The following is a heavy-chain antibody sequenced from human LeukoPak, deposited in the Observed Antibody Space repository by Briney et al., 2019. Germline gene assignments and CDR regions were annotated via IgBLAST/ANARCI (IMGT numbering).Heavy chain of an antibody. J-gene: IGHJ4*02. CDR2: ISGSAGST. Sequence: GGSLRLSCAASGFTFSNFAMNWVRQAPGKGLEWVSAISGSAGSTYYADSVKGRFTISRDNSINTMYLQMNSLRAEDTAVYYCAREFGGSYYIDYWGQGTLVTVSS. V-gene: IGHV3-23*01. CDR1: GFTFSNFA. CDR3: AREFGGSYYIDY. D-gene: IGHD2-15*01.